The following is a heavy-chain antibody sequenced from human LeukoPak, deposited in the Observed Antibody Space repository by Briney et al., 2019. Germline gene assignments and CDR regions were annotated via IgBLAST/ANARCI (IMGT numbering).Heavy chain of an antibody. CDR2: ISGSGDNT. D-gene: IGHD3-10*01. CDR3: ARVTYGSGTYGAFDY. Sequence: GGSLRLSCAASGFTFSSHGMSWVRQAPGKGLEWVSTISGSGDNTYYADSVKGRFTISRDNSKNTLYLQMNSLRAEDTVVYYCARVTYGSGTYGAFDYWGQGILVTVSS. J-gene: IGHJ4*02. V-gene: IGHV3-23*01. CDR1: GFTFSSHG.